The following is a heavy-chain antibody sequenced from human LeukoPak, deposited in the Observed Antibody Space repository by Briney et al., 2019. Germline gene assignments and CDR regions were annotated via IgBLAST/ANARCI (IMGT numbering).Heavy chain of an antibody. D-gene: IGHD3-10*01. CDR1: GFTLSRHK. Sequence: AGSLRLSSVASGFTLSRHKMHWVRQGPGKGLMWVSRLNSDGSGTTYADSVKGRFTISRDNAKNTLYLQMNSLRAEDTAVYYCARAKYYYGSGSYYDAFDIWGQGTMVTVSS. V-gene: IGHV3-74*01. J-gene: IGHJ3*02. CDR3: ARAKYYYGSGSYYDAFDI. CDR2: LNSDGSGT.